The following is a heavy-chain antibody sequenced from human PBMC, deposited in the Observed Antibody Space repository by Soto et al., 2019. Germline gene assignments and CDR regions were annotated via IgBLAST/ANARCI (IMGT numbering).Heavy chain of an antibody. J-gene: IGHJ6*02. Sequence: GGSLRLSCSASGFTFSASAMHWVRQASWKGLEWIGHIRSKANNYATAYAASVNGRFTISRDDSKNTAYLQLSSLRAEDTAVYYCARFLSGAFGGWGQGTTVTVSS. V-gene: IGHV3-73*01. CDR2: IRSKANNYAT. CDR3: ARFLSGAFGG. D-gene: IGHD3-10*01. CDR1: GFTFSASA.